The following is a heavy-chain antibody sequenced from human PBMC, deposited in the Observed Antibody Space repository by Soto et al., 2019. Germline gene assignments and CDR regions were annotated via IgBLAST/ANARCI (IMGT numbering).Heavy chain of an antibody. CDR3: TTDTALRYFDWPFDY. J-gene: IGHJ4*02. V-gene: IGHV3-15*07. CDR2: IKSKTDGGTT. Sequence: GSLRLSCAASGFTFSNAWMNWVRQAPGKGLEWVGRIKSKTDGGTTDYAAPVKGRFTISRDDSKNTLYLQMNSLKTEDTAVYYCTTDTALRYFDWPFDYWGQGTLVTVSS. D-gene: IGHD3-9*01. CDR1: GFTFSNAW.